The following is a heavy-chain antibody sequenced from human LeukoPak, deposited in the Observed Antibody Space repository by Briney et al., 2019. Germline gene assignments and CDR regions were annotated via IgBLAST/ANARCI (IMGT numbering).Heavy chain of an antibody. J-gene: IGHJ3*02. Sequence: ASVKVSCKASGYTFTSYDINWVRQATGQGLEWMGRIIPIFGTANYAQKFQGRVTITTDESTSTAYMELSSLRSEDTAVYYCAREKGNYDAFDIWGQGTMVTVSS. D-gene: IGHD1-7*01. V-gene: IGHV1-69*05. CDR3: AREKGNYDAFDI. CDR2: IIPIFGTA. CDR1: GYTFTSYD.